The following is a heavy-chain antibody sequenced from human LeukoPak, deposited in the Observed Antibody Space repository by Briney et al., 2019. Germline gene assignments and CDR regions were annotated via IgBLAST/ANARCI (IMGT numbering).Heavy chain of an antibody. CDR2: ISSSGGTI. CDR3: ARGQTGTLDAFDI. V-gene: IGHV3-48*03. Sequence: PGGSVRLSCAASGFTFSSYEMNWVRQAPGKGLEWVSYISSSGGTIFYADSVKGRFTISRDNAKNSLYLQMNSLRAEDTAVYYCARGQTGTLDAFDIWGQGTMVTVSS. D-gene: IGHD1/OR15-1a*01. J-gene: IGHJ3*02. CDR1: GFTFSSYE.